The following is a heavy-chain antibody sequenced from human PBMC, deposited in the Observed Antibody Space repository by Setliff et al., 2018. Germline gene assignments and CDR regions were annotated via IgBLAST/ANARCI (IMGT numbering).Heavy chain of an antibody. V-gene: IGHV3-23*01. Sequence: PGGSLRLSCAASGFTFSSYAMSWVRQAPGKGLEWVSAISGSGGSTNYADSVKGRFTISRDNSKNTLYLQMDSLRAEDTAVYYCARNWVTAQHYYYGMDVWGQGTLVTVSS. D-gene: IGHD2-21*02. CDR1: GFTFSSYA. CDR2: ISGSGGST. J-gene: IGHJ6*02. CDR3: ARNWVTAQHYYYGMDV.